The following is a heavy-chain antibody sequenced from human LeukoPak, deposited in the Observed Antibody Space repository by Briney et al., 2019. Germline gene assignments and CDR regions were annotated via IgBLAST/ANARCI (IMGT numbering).Heavy chain of an antibody. J-gene: IGHJ6*04. CDR2: ISSSGSTI. Sequence: PGRSLRLSCAASGFTFSSYAMHWVRQAPGKGLEWDSYISSSGSTIYYADSVKGRFTISRDNAKNSLYLQMNSLRAEDTAVYYCAELGITMIGGVWGKGTTVTISS. V-gene: IGHV3-48*03. D-gene: IGHD3-10*02. CDR1: GFTFSSYA. CDR3: AELGITMIGGV.